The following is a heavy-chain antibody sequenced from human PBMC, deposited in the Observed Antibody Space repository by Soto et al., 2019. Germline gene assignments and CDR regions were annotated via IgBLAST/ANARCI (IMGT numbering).Heavy chain of an antibody. Sequence: QVQLVQSGAEVKKPGSSVKVSCKASGDTFRNHTITWVRQAPGQGLEWMGRIIPMLGVANYAQKFQGRVTITADKSTSTAYMELSSLRSADTAVYYCERVAEMGTVTKGYYYYMDVWGKGTTVTVSS. CDR1: GDTFRNHT. J-gene: IGHJ6*03. CDR3: ERVAEMGTVTKGYYYYMDV. V-gene: IGHV1-69*04. D-gene: IGHD4-17*01. CDR2: IIPMLGVA.